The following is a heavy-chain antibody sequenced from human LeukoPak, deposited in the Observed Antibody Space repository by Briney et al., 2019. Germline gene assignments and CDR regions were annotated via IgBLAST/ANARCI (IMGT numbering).Heavy chain of an antibody. V-gene: IGHV3-33*01. D-gene: IGHD3-22*01. CDR3: ARDLETLALTTPVGY. CDR2: IWCDGSNK. J-gene: IGHJ4*02. CDR1: GFTFSSYG. Sequence: GGSLRLSCAASGFTFSSYGMHWVRQAPGKGLEWVAVIWCDGSNKYYADSVKGRFTISRDNSENTLYLQMNSLRAEDTAVYYCARDLETLALTTPVGYWGQGTLVTVSS.